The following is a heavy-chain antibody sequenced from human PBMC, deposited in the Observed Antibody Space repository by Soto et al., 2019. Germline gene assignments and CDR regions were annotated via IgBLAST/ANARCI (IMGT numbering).Heavy chain of an antibody. CDR3: ARDPGMTTSDRHYYYMDV. D-gene: IGHD4-4*01. Sequence: ASVKVSCKASGYTFTGYYMHWVRQAPGQGLEWMGWINPNSGGTNYAQKFQGWVTMTRDTSISTAYMELSRLRSDDTAVYYCARDPGMTTSDRHYYYMDVWGKGTTVTVSS. CDR2: INPNSGGT. V-gene: IGHV1-2*04. J-gene: IGHJ6*03. CDR1: GYTFTGYY.